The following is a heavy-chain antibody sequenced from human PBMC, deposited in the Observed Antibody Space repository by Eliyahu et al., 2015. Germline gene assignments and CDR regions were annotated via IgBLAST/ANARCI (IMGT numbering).Heavy chain of an antibody. CDR1: GGSVTSGNXY. CDR3: TRWVPTSPSHYFDP. D-gene: IGHD2/OR15-2a*01. CDR2: MSYSGST. J-gene: IGHJ5*02. Sequence: QVQLQESGPRLVKPSXXLSXTCTVSGGSVTSGNXYWTWMRQPPGKGLEWIAYMSYSGSTNYNPSLKSRVTISLDTSKNQFSLKVNSVTAADTAVYYCTRWVPTSPSHYFDPWGQGTLVTVSS. V-gene: IGHV4-61*01.